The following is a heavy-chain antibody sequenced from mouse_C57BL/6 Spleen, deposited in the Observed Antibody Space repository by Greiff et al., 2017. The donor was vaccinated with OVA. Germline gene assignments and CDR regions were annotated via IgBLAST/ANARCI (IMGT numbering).Heavy chain of an antibody. CDR3: ARNSPHYYGSSEGYFDY. D-gene: IGHD1-1*01. J-gene: IGHJ2*01. V-gene: IGHV2-2*01. Sequence: LQESGPGLVQPSQSLSITCTVSGFSLTSYCVHWVRQSPGKGLEWLGVIWSGGSTDYNAAFISRLSISKDNSKSQVFFKMNSLQADDTAIYYCARNSPHYYGSSEGYFDYWGQGTTLTVSS. CDR2: IWSGGST. CDR1: GFSLTSYC.